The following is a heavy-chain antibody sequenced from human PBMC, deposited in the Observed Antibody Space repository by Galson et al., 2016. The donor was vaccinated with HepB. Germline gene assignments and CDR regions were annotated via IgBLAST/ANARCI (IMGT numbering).Heavy chain of an antibody. Sequence: SLRLSCAASGFIFSSYCMHWVRQAPGKGLEWVAVIWYDGSNKYYADSVKGRFTISRDNSKNTLYLQMNSLRAEDTAVYYCARSQGNWASLNYYMDVWGKGTTVTVSS. CDR2: IWYDGSNK. CDR3: ARSQGNWASLNYYMDV. J-gene: IGHJ6*03. V-gene: IGHV3-33*01. D-gene: IGHD7-27*01. CDR1: GFIFSSYC.